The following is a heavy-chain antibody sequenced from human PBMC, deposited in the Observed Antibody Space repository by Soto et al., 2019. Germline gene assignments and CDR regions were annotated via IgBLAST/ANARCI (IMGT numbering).Heavy chain of an antibody. J-gene: IGHJ4*02. CDR2: IYYSGST. Sequence: SETLSLTCTFSGGSISGYYWSWIRQPPGKGLEWIGYIYYSGSTNYNPSLKSRVTISVDTSKNQFSLKLSSVTAADTAVYYCARHSNEYRKSLDYWGQGTLVTVSS. CDR1: GGSISGYY. V-gene: IGHV4-59*01. D-gene: IGHD6-13*01. CDR3: ARHSNEYRKSLDY.